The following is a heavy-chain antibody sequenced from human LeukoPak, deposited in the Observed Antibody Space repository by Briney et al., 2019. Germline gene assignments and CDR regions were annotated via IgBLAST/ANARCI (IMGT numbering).Heavy chain of an antibody. CDR2: VIPVFGTS. V-gene: IGHV1-69*13. J-gene: IGHJ6*03. D-gene: IGHD4-17*01. Sequence: ASVKVSCKASGGTFRTSGVNWVRQAPGQRLEWMGCVIPVFGTSNYAEKFQDRVTITADESTSTAYMELSSLRSEDTAVYYCAREQHFYGDRQKDYYYYYYMDVWGKGTTVTVSS. CDR1: GGTFRTSG. CDR3: AREQHFYGDRQKDYYYYYYMDV.